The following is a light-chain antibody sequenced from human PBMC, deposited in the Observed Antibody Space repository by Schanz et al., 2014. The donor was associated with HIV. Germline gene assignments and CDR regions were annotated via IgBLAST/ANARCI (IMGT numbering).Light chain of an antibody. J-gene: IGLJ3*02. CDR2: GYI. CDR1: SSNLGTGYD. V-gene: IGLV1-40*01. Sequence: QSILAQPLSVSGAPGQRVIISCTGSSSNLGTGYDVNWYQVLPGTAPKLLIFGYINRPSGVPDRFSGSKSDSSASLAITGLQPEDEADYYCRSFDGSLGGVVFGGGTKLTVL. CDR3: RSFDGSLGGVV.